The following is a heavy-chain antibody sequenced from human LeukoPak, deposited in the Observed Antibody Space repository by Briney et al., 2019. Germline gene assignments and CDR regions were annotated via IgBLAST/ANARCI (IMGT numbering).Heavy chain of an antibody. V-gene: IGHV3-23*01. CDR3: AKSLSYYTSGSSRRDFDY. D-gene: IGHD3-10*01. CDR1: EFTFSTYA. J-gene: IGHJ4*02. CDR2: ISGSGSDT. Sequence: PGGSLRLSCAASEFTFSTYAMIWVRQAPGKGLEWVSAISGSGSDTYYADSVKGRFTISRDKSKNTLYLQMNSLRAEDTAVYFCAKSLSYYTSGSSRRDFDYWGQGTLVTVSS.